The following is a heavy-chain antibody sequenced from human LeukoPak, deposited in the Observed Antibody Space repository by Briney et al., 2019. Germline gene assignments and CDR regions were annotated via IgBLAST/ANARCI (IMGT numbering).Heavy chain of an antibody. Sequence: SVKVSCKASGGTFSSYAISWVRQAPGQGLEWMGGIIPIFGTANYAQKFQGRVTITTDESTSTAYMELSSLRSEDTAVYYCARDHLYYYDSSGYHDAFDIWGQGTMVTVSS. CDR3: ARDHLYYYDSSGYHDAFDI. CDR1: GGTFSSYA. J-gene: IGHJ3*02. V-gene: IGHV1-69*05. D-gene: IGHD3-22*01. CDR2: IIPIFGTA.